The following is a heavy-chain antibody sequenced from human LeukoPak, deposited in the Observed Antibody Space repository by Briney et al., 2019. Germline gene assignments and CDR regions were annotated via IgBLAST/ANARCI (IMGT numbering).Heavy chain of an antibody. D-gene: IGHD4-11*01. Sequence: GGSLRLSCAASGFTFSSYGMHWVRQAPGKGLEWVAVISYDGSNKYYADSVKGRFTISRDNSKNTLFLQMNSLRAEDTAVYYCARSYSNHLFGMDVWGHGTTVTVSS. J-gene: IGHJ6*02. CDR1: GFTFSSYG. CDR2: ISYDGSNK. CDR3: ARSYSNHLFGMDV. V-gene: IGHV3-30*03.